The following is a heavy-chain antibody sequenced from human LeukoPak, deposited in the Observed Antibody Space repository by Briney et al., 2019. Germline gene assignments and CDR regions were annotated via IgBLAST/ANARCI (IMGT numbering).Heavy chain of an antibody. D-gene: IGHD3-22*01. Sequence: PGGSLRLSCAASGFTFSSYAMSWVRQAPGKGLEWGSAISGSGGSTYYAVSVKGPLTISRDNSNNPLSLQMNSLRAEDTAVYYCAKEGYYDSSGYYWGQGTLVTVSS. CDR2: ISGSGGST. V-gene: IGHV3-23*01. CDR1: GFTFSSYA. CDR3: AKEGYYDSSGYY. J-gene: IGHJ4*02.